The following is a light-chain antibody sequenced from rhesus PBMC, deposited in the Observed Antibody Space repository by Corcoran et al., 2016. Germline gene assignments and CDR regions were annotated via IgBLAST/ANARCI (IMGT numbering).Light chain of an antibody. V-gene: IGLV3-25*02. J-gene: IGLJ1*01. Sequence: YDLTQPPSVSAASGQPAIITCGGDNIGSKNVHWYQRKPTQAPVLVIYTDTKRPSGIPERFSGSNSGNTATLTISRVEAGDEADYYCQVWDSANEYMFGGGTRLTVL. CDR1: NIGSKN. CDR2: TDT. CDR3: QVWDSANEYM.